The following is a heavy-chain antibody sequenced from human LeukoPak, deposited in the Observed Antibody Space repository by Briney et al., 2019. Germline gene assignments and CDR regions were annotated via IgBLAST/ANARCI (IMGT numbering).Heavy chain of an antibody. CDR1: GGSFSGYY. J-gene: IGHJ4*02. Sequence: SETLSLTCAVYGGSFSGYYWSWIRQPPGKGLEWIGEINHSGSTNYNPSLKSRVTISGDTSKNQFSLKLSSVTAADTAVYYCARLRYFDWLLTGRYFDYWGQGTLVTVSS. D-gene: IGHD3-9*01. CDR3: ARLRYFDWLLTGRYFDY. V-gene: IGHV4-34*01. CDR2: INHSGST.